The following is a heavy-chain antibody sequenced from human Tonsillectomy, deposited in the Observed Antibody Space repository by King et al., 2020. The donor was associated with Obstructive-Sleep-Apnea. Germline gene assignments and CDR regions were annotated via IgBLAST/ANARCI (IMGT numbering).Heavy chain of an antibody. V-gene: IGHV3-33*01. CDR2: IWDYGINK. CDR1: GFTFNSFG. J-gene: IGHJ6*02. CDR3: ARDSPLRTGNYYGMDV. D-gene: IGHD3/OR15-3a*01. Sequence: VQLVESGGGVVQPGRSLRLSCAASGFTFNSFGMDLVRQAPGKGLEWVAFIWDYGINKYYADSVKGRFTISRDNSKNTLYLQMNSLRAEDTAVYYCARDSPLRTGNYYGMDVWGQGTTVTVSS.